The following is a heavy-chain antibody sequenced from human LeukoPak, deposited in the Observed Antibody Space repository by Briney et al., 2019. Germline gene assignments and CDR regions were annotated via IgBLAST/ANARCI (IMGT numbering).Heavy chain of an antibody. D-gene: IGHD3-9*01. CDR1: GDSISNFY. Sequence: SETLSLTCSVSGDSISNFYWSWIRQPPGKGLEWIGYIDYRGSTSYNPPLRSRATISIDTSKNQFSLKLSSVTAADTAVYYCARGSNHDILTGQFDYWGQGTLVTVSS. V-gene: IGHV4-59*01. CDR2: IDYRGST. CDR3: ARGSNHDILTGQFDY. J-gene: IGHJ4*02.